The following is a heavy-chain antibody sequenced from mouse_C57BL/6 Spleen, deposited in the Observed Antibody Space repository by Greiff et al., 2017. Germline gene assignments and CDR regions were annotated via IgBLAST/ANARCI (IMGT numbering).Heavy chain of an antibody. J-gene: IGHJ3*01. CDR1: GYTFTSYW. Sequence: QVQLQQPGAELVRPGSSVKLSCKASGYTFTSYWMDWVKQRPGQGLEWIGNIYPSDSETHYNQKFKDKATLTVDKSSSTAYMQLSSLTSEDSAVYYCARGERYGSSPAFAYWGQGTLVTVSA. D-gene: IGHD1-1*01. V-gene: IGHV1-61*01. CDR2: IYPSDSET. CDR3: ARGERYGSSPAFAY.